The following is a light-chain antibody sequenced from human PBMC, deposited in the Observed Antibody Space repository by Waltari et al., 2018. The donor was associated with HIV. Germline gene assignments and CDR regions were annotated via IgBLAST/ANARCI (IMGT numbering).Light chain of an antibody. Sequence: QSVLTQPPSASGTPGQRVTISCSGSSSNIGSNTVNWYQQLPGTAPKLPIYSNNQRPSGVPDRFSGSKSGTSASLAISGLQSEDEADDYCAAWDDSLNGLYVFGTGTKVTVL. CDR3: AAWDDSLNGLYV. V-gene: IGLV1-44*01. CDR2: SNN. CDR1: SSNIGSNT. J-gene: IGLJ1*01.